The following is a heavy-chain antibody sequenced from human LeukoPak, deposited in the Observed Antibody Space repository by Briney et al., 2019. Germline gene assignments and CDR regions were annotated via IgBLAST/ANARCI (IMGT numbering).Heavy chain of an antibody. V-gene: IGHV4-31*03. D-gene: IGHD2-2*01. CDR3: ARSGIVVVRDYYGMDV. CDR1: GGSISSGGYY. Sequence: SQTLSLTCTVSGGSISSGGYYWSWIRQHPGKGLEWIGYIYYSGSTYYNPSLKSRVTLSVDTSKNQFSLKLSSVTAADTAVYYCARSGIVVVRDYYGMDVWGKGTTVTVSS. CDR2: IYYSGST. J-gene: IGHJ6*04.